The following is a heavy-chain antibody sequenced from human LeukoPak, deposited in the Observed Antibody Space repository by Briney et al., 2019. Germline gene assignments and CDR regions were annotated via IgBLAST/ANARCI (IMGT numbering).Heavy chain of an antibody. CDR1: GGSISSGSYY. J-gene: IGHJ6*03. V-gene: IGHV4-61*01. Sequence: PSQTLSLTCTVSGGSISSGSYYWSWIRQPPGKGLEWIGYIYYSGSTNYNPSLKSRVTISVDTSKNQFSLKLSSVTAADTAVYYCARVTSFYYYYYMDVWGKGTTVTVSS. D-gene: IGHD2-2*01. CDR3: ARVTSFYYYYYMDV. CDR2: IYYSGST.